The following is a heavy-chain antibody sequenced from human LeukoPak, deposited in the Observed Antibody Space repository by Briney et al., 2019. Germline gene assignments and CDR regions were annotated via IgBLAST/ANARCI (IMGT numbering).Heavy chain of an antibody. CDR1: GFTVSSNY. CDR3: ARDPGYCSGGSCYDY. CDR2: IYSGGNT. V-gene: IGHV3-53*01. D-gene: IGHD2-15*01. J-gene: IGHJ4*02. Sequence: PGGSLRLSCAASGFTVSSNYMSWVRQAPGKGLEWVSVIYSGGNTYYADSVKGRFTISRDNSKNTLYLQMNSLRAEDTAVYYCARDPGYCSGGSCYDYWGQGTLVTVSS.